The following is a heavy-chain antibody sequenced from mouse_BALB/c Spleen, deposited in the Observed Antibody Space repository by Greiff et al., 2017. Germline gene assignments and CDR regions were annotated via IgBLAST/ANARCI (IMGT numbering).Heavy chain of an antibody. CDR3: AREVYYGNYDYAMDY. J-gene: IGHJ4*01. V-gene: IGHV2-6-7*01. D-gene: IGHD2-1*01. Sequence: VNVVESGPGLVAPSQSLSITCTVSGFSLTGYGVNWVRQPPGKGLEWLGMIWGDGSTDYNSALKSRLSISKDNSKSQVFLKMNSLQTDDTARYYCAREVYYGNYDYAMDYWGQGTSVTVSS. CDR1: GFSLTGYG. CDR2: IWGDGST.